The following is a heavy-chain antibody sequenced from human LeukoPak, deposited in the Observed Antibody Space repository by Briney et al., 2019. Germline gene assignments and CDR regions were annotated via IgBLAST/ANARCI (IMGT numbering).Heavy chain of an antibody. CDR3: AKYDCPYYYDMSGYFVLFSVMDV. Sequence: GGSLRDSCVAPGFTFSTYALNSVRQAPGKGLEWVSGISDTGGRSFYADSVKGRFTISRDNSKSTLYLEMNRLRAEDTAVYHCAKYDCPYYYDMSGYFVLFSVMDVWGQGTTVSVSS. CDR1: GFTFSTYA. D-gene: IGHD3-22*01. CDR2: ISDTGGRS. V-gene: IGHV3-23*01. J-gene: IGHJ6*02.